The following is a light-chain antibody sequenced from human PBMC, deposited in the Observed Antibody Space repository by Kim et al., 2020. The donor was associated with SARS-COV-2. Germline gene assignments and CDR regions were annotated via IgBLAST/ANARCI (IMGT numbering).Light chain of an antibody. CDR2: SAS. Sequence: ASVGDRVTITCRESQTINIYLNWYQQRPGKAPNLLIHSASSLQSGVPSRFSGSGSGTGFTLTISSLQPEDVATYYCQQAYGTPPTFGPGTKVDIK. V-gene: IGKV1-39*01. CDR1: QTINIY. CDR3: QQAYGTPPT. J-gene: IGKJ3*01.